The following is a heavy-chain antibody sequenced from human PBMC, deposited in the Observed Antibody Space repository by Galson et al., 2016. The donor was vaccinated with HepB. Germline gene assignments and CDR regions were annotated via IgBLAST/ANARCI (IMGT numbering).Heavy chain of an antibody. D-gene: IGHD3-22*01. V-gene: IGHV4-34*01. J-gene: IGHJ4*02. Sequence: ETLSLTCAVYDGSFRSYYWSWIRQTPEKGLEWVGEINHGGSTNYNPSLKSRVIISIDTSKNQFSLKLSSVTAADKAVYYCARRKASFDSSLYYYTPQFVDLRGQGALVTVSP. CDR3: ARRKASFDSSLYYYTPQFVDL. CDR1: DGSFRSYY. CDR2: INHGGST.